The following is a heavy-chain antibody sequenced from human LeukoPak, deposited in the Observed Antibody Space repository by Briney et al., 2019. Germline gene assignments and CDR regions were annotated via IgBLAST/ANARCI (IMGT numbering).Heavy chain of an antibody. Sequence: ASVKVSCKASGYTFTSYDINWVRQATGQGLEWMGWVNPNSGNTGYAQKFQGRVTMTRNTSISTAYMELSSLRSEDTAVYYCARVHFGTIFLYYWGQGTLVTVSS. D-gene: IGHD3-9*01. CDR3: ARVHFGTIFLYY. CDR1: GYTFTSYD. V-gene: IGHV1-8*01. J-gene: IGHJ4*02. CDR2: VNPNSGNT.